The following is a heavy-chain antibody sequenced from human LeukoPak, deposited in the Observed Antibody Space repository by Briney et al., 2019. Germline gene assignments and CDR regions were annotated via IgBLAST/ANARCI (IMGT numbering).Heavy chain of an antibody. V-gene: IGHV3-15*01. CDR2: VKSKAVGGTV. D-gene: IGHD3-10*01. CDR1: GFTFSRAC. J-gene: IGHJ4*02. Sequence: GGSLRLSCAASGFTFSRACMHWVRQAPGKGLEWVGRVKSKAVGGTVDYAAPVRGRFAISRDDSIDTVYLQMNSLKTEDTALYYCTTGLGNYYDYWGQGTLVTVSS. CDR3: TTGLGNYYDY.